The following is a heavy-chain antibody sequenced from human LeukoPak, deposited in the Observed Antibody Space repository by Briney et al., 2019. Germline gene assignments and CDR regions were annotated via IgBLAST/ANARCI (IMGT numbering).Heavy chain of an antibody. CDR3: ARGKTIFGVVTNNWFDP. J-gene: IGHJ5*02. CDR1: GGSFSGYY. Sequence: PSETLSLTCAVYGGSFSGYYLSWIRQPPGKGLEWIGEINHSGSTNYDPSLKSRVTISVDTSKNQFSLKLSSVTAADTAVYYCARGKTIFGVVTNNWFDPWGQGTLVTVSS. V-gene: IGHV4-34*01. D-gene: IGHD3-3*01. CDR2: INHSGST.